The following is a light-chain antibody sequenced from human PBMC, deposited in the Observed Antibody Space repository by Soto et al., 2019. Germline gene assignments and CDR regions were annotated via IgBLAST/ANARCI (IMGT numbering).Light chain of an antibody. CDR1: SSNIGSNT. Sequence: QSVLTQPPSASGTPGQRVTISCSGSSSNIGSNTVNWYQQLPGTDPNLLIYNNNQRPSGVPAGFSGTKSGTSTSLVIIGLQSEDEAAYYCETWDDSLNGLVFGTGTKLTVL. CDR3: ETWDDSLNGLV. J-gene: IGLJ1*01. V-gene: IGLV1-44*01. CDR2: NNN.